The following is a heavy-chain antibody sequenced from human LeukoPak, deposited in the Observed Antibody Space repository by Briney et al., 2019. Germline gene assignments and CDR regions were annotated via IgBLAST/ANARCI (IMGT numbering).Heavy chain of an antibody. Sequence: GGSLRLSCAASGFTFSNAWMSWVRQAPGKGLEWVSVIYSGGSTYYADSVKGRFTISRDNSKNTLYLQMNSLRAEDTAVYYCARGDFGRDAFDIWGQGTMVTVSS. CDR3: ARGDFGRDAFDI. J-gene: IGHJ3*02. V-gene: IGHV3-53*01. D-gene: IGHD3-16*01. CDR1: GFTFSNAW. CDR2: IYSGGST.